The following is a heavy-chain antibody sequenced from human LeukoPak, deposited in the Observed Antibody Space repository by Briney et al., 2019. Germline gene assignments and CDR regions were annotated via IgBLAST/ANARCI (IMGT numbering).Heavy chain of an antibody. CDR1: GFTFSSYA. CDR2: ISGGGGST. J-gene: IGHJ3*02. CDR3: ARGLPWDAFPI. Sequence: GGSLRLSCAASGFTFSSYAMSWVRQAPGKGLEWVSTISGGGGSTYYADSVKGRFTISRDNSKNTLYLQMNSLRAEDTAVYYCARGLPWDAFPIWGQGTMVTVSS. V-gene: IGHV3-23*01.